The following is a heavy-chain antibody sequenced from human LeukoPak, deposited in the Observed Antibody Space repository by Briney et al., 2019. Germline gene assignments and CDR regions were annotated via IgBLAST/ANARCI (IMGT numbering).Heavy chain of an antibody. CDR1: GFTFSSYG. Sequence: GGSLRLSCAASGFTFSSYGMHWVRQAPGKGLEWVSVVSGSGVTTYYADSVKGRFTISRDNSQNTLYLQMNSLRAEDTAVYYCAKDISALTPRMGYRYFDLWGRGTLVTVSS. J-gene: IGHJ2*01. D-gene: IGHD3-16*01. V-gene: IGHV3-23*01. CDR3: AKDISALTPRMGYRYFDL. CDR2: VSGSGVTT.